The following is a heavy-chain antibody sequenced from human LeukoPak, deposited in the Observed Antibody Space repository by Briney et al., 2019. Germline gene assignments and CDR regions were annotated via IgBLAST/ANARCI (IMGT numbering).Heavy chain of an antibody. CDR3: ARDLSTYGDYFYYFDY. CDR2: INPNSGGT. J-gene: IGHJ4*02. V-gene: IGHV1-2*02. Sequence: ASVKVSCKASGYTFTGYYMHWVRQAHGQGLEWMGWINPNSGGTNYAQKFQGRVTMTRDTSISTAYMELSRLRSDDTAVYYCARDLSTYGDYFYYFDYWGQGTLVTVSS. D-gene: IGHD4-17*01. CDR1: GYTFTGYY.